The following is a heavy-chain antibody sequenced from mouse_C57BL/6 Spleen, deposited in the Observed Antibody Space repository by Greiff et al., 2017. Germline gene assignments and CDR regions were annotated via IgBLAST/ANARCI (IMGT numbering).Heavy chain of an antibody. J-gene: IGHJ4*01. CDR1: GYTFTSYW. Sequence: QVQLQQPGAELVMPGASVKLSCKASGYTFTSYWMHWVKQRPGQGLEWIGEIDPSDSYTNYNQKFKGKSTLAVDKSSSTAYMQLSRLTSEDSAVYYCATITTVADYSARDDWGQGASVTVSS. V-gene: IGHV1-69*01. CDR3: ATITTVADYSARDD. CDR2: IDPSDSYT. D-gene: IGHD1-1*01.